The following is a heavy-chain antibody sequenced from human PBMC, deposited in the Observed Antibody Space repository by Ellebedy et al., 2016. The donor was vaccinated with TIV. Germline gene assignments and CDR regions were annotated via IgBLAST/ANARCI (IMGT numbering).Heavy chain of an antibody. J-gene: IGHJ4*02. D-gene: IGHD2-15*01. CDR2: INQDGSEK. CDR1: GFTFTHHW. CDR3: MAHSDFDC. V-gene: IGHV3-7*01. Sequence: PGGSLRLSCAASGFTFTHHWVSWAGQAPGKGLAWVANINQDGSEKYYVDSVKGRFTISRDNAQKSLDLQMSSLRAEDTAVYYCMAHSDFDCWGQGTLVIVSS.